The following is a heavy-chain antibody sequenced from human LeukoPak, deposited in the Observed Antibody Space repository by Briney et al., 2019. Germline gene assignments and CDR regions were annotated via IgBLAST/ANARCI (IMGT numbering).Heavy chain of an antibody. J-gene: IGHJ3*02. D-gene: IGHD4-11*01. CDR3: VKDWGVLPDYSADGFDI. Sequence: GSLRLSCAASGFTFSTYGMHWVRQAPGKGLEWVAFIRHVGSNEYYADSVRGRFAISRDNSQNTLHLQMNILRVEDTAVYYCVKDWGVLPDYSADGFDIWGPGTVVTDSS. CDR1: GFTFSTYG. V-gene: IGHV3-30*02. CDR2: IRHVGSNE.